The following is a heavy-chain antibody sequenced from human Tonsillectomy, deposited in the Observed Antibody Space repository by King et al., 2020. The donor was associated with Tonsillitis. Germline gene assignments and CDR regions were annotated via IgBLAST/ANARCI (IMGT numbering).Heavy chain of an antibody. V-gene: IGHV5-51*01. CDR1: GYNFTTYW. D-gene: IGHD3-16*01. J-gene: IGHJ4*02. CDR2: IYPDDSDA. Sequence: QLVQSGAEVKKPGESLRISCKVSGYNFTTYWIGRVRQMPGKSLVWMGLIYPDDSDARYSPALQGQVSMSADKSILTANLQLSSLKASDTAIFYCARGEGFDFDYWGQGTLVTVSS. CDR3: ARGEGFDFDY.